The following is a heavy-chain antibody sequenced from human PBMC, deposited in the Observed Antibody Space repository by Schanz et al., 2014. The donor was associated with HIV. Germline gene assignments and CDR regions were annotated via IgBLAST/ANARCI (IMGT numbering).Heavy chain of an antibody. D-gene: IGHD1-26*01. CDR3: AKGIMGATEYYYGMDV. Sequence: VQLVESGGGLVQPGGSLRLSCAASGLTLSDHYIDWVRQTPGKGLEWVSGISISGETTYYADSVKGRFTISRDNANNFVYLEMNGLRVEDTALYYCAKGIMGATEYYYGMDVWGQGTMVTVSS. CDR2: ISISGETT. V-gene: IGHV3-11*01. CDR1: GLTLSDHY. J-gene: IGHJ6*02.